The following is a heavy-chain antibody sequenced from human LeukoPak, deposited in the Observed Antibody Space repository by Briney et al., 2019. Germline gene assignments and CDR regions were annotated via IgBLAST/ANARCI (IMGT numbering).Heavy chain of an antibody. V-gene: IGHV1-18*01. CDR3: ARLSSHYGDYKVDP. Sequence: GASVKVSCKASAYSFTSFGISWVRQAPGQGLEWMGWISGYNGNTKYAQKLQGRVTMTTDTSTSTAYMELRSLRYDDTAVYFCARLSSHYGDYKVDPWGQGTLVTVSS. CDR2: ISGYNGNT. J-gene: IGHJ5*02. CDR1: AYSFTSFG. D-gene: IGHD4-17*01.